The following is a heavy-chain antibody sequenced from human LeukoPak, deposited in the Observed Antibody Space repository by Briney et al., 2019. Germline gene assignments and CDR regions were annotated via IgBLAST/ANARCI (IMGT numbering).Heavy chain of an antibody. CDR3: AKDRRLLWFGELSFGDY. Sequence: GGSLRLSCAASGFTFSSYAMSWVRQAPGKGLGWVSAISGSGGSTYYADSVNGRFTISRDNSKNTLYLQMNSLRAEDTAVYYCAKDRRLLWFGELSFGDYWGQGTLVTVSS. V-gene: IGHV3-23*01. CDR1: GFTFSSYA. D-gene: IGHD3-10*01. J-gene: IGHJ4*02. CDR2: ISGSGGST.